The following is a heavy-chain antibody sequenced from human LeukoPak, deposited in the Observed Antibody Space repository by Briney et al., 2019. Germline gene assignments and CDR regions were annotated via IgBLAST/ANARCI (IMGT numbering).Heavy chain of an antibody. CDR2: IYYSGST. CDR1: GGSISSYY. CDR3: AGAPKRIDPHAIDY. J-gene: IGHJ4*02. Sequence: SETLSLTCTVSGGSISSYYWSWIRQPPGEGLEWIGYIYYSGSTNYNPSLKSRVTISVDTSKNQFSLKLSSVTAADTAVYYCAGAPKRIDPHAIDYWGQGTLVTVSS. V-gene: IGHV4-59*01. D-gene: IGHD2-15*01.